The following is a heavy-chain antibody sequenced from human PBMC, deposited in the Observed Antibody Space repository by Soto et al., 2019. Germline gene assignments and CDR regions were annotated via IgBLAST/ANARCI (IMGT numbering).Heavy chain of an antibody. J-gene: IGHJ4*02. CDR1: AGSIRGYF. V-gene: IGHV4-59*08. Sequence: SETLCLPCTGSAGSIRGYFSSWIRQPPGKGLEYIGYIYYSGSTNYNPSLKSRVTISIDTSTNQFSLKLNSVTAADTAVYYCARRVGLLLDYWGQGTLVTVSS. D-gene: IGHD2-21*02. CDR3: ARRVGLLLDY. CDR2: IYYSGST.